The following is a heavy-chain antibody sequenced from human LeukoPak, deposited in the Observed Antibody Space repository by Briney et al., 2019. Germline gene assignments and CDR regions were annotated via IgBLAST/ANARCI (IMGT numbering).Heavy chain of an antibody. J-gene: IGHJ4*02. CDR1: GFTFSSYG. CDR3: ARDRGGSYSAIDY. Sequence: GGSLRLSCAASGFTFSSYGMDWVRQAPGKGLEWVSFISSSSSTIYYADSVKGQFTISRDNAKNSLYLQMNSLRAEDTAVYYCARDRGGSYSAIDYWGQGTLVTISS. CDR2: ISSSSSTI. V-gene: IGHV3-48*04. D-gene: IGHD1-26*01.